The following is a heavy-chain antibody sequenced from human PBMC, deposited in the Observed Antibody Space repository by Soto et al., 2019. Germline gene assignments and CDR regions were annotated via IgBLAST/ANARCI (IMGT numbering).Heavy chain of an antibody. CDR1: AYTFTRYG. CDR3: ARWISGSYSDWFDP. D-gene: IGHD1-26*01. V-gene: IGHV1-18*04. Sequence: ASVKVSCKASAYTFTRYGISWVRQAPGQGLEWMGWISADNGKTKYAQKIQGRVTMTTDTSTSTAYMELRSLRSDDTAVYYCARWISGSYSDWFDPWGQGTLVTVSS. J-gene: IGHJ5*02. CDR2: ISADNGKT.